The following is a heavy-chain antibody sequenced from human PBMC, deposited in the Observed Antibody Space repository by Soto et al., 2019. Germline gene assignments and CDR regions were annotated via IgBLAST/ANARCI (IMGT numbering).Heavy chain of an antibody. CDR1: GGSISSDY. CDR2: INYSGST. V-gene: IGHV4-59*12. Sequence: SETLSLTCIVSGGSISSDYWSWIRLPPGKGLEWIVYINYSGSTYYNPSLKSRVTISVDTSKKQFSLKLSSVSAADTAVYYCARAFSEMVPSTFDXWGQGTLVTVSX. J-gene: IGHJ4*02. CDR3: ARAFSEMVPSTFDX. D-gene: IGHD6-13*01.